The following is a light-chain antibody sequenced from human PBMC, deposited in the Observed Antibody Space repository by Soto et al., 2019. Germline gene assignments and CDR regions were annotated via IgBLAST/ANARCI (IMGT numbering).Light chain of an antibody. CDR2: GAS. Sequence: EIVLTQSPGTLSLSPGERATLSCRASQSITNSYLAWYQQKPGQAPRLLVYGASSRATGIPDRFSGSGSWRAFTLTISRLEPEDFAVYYCQQYGSSRFTFGPGTKVDVK. V-gene: IGKV3-20*01. J-gene: IGKJ3*01. CDR3: QQYGSSRFT. CDR1: QSITNSY.